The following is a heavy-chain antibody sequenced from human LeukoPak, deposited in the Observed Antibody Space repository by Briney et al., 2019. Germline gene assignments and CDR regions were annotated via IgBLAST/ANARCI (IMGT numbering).Heavy chain of an antibody. V-gene: IGHV6-1*01. J-gene: IGHJ5*02. CDR3: ARRLTQYDCFDP. Sequence: SQTLSLTCAISGDSVSSNSVTWNWIRQSPSRGLEWLGRTYYRSTWYNDYAVSVRGRITVNPNTSKNQFSLHLNSVTPEDTAVYYCARRLTQYDCFDPWGQGILVSVSS. CDR1: GDSVSSNSVT. D-gene: IGHD2-2*01. CDR2: TYYRSTWYN.